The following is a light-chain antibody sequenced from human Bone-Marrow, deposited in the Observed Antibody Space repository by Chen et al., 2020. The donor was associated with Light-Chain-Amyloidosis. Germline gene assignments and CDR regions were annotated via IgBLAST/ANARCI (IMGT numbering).Light chain of an antibody. CDR1: NIGSTT. J-gene: IGLJ3*02. CDR3: QVWDRGSDRPV. CDR2: DDS. Sequence: SYVLTQPSSVSVAPGQTATIACGGNNIGSTTVHWYQRTPGQAPLLVAYDDSDRPSGIPERLSGSHYGNADTQTISRVEDGDEDDYYCQVWDRGSDRPVFGGGTKLTVL. V-gene: IGLV3-21*02.